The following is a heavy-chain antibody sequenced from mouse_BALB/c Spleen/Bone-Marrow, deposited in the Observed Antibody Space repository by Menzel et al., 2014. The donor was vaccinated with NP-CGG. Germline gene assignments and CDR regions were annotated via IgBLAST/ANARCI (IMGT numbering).Heavy chain of an antibody. V-gene: IGHV1S81*02. CDR3: TRLSLLRGYFDY. J-gene: IGHJ2*01. CDR2: INPNNGGT. Sequence: VQGVESGAELVKPGTSVKLSCKASGYTFTSHYIYWVKQRPGQGLKWIGEINPNNGGTNFNEKFKSKATLTADKSSSTAYMQLSSLTSEDSAVYYCTRLSLLRGYFDYWGQGTTLTVSS. D-gene: IGHD1-2*01. CDR1: GYTFTSHY.